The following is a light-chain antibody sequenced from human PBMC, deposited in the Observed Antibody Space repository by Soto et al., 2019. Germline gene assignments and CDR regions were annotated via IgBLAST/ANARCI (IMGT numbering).Light chain of an antibody. V-gene: IGKV3-15*01. CDR1: QSVSSN. CDR3: QQYNNWRWT. CDR2: GAS. Sequence: EIVMTQSPATLSLSPWERATLSCRASQSVSSNLAWYQQKPGQAPRLLIYGASTRATGIPARFSGSGSGTEFTLTISSLQSEDFAVYYCQQYNNWRWTFGQGTKVDIK. J-gene: IGKJ1*01.